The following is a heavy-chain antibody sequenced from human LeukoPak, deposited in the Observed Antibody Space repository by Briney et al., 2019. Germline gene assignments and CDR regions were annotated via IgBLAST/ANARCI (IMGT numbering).Heavy chain of an antibody. J-gene: IGHJ4*02. D-gene: IGHD3-10*01. CDR2: ISSSGST. CDR3: ARGAGVLGY. Sequence: SETLSLTCTVSGDSISSGDYYWSWIRQPAGKGLEWIGRISSSGSTNYNPSLKSRVTISVDTSKNQFSLKLSSVTAADTAVYYCARGAGVLGYWGQGTLVTVSS. V-gene: IGHV4-61*02. CDR1: GDSISSGDYY.